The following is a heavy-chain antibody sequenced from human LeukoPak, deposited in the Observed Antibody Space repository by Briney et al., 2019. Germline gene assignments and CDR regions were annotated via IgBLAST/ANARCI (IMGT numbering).Heavy chain of an antibody. Sequence: GGSLRLSCAASGFGFGYYDMHWVRQAPWKGLECVSAINSNGRTIHYADSVKGRFTVSRDNSNNTLYLQMGGLKPEDMAVYYCARFVSSGPLWGQGTMVTVSS. D-gene: IGHD3-22*01. V-gene: IGHV3-64*02. CDR3: ARFVSSGPL. CDR2: INSNGRTI. J-gene: IGHJ3*01. CDR1: GFGFGYYD.